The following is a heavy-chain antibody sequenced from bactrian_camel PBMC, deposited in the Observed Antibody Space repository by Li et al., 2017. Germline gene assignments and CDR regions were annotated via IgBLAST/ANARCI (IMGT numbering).Heavy chain of an antibody. CDR1: GFSFDDAD. CDR3: AADMTHVTHFWGIGY. Sequence: QLVESGGGLVQPGGSLTLSCVGSGFSFDDADMGWYRQGSGNDCKLVSALASYGTTYYTDSMKGRFTMSKDNAKNTLFLLMTSLKPEDTAVYYCAADMTHVTHFWGIGYWGQGTQVTVS. V-gene: IGHV3S53*01. J-gene: IGHJ6*01. D-gene: IGHD3*01. CDR2: LASYGTT.